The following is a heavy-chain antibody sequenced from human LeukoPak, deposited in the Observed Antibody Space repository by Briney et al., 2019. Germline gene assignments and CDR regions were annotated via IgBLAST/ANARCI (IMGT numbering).Heavy chain of an antibody. CDR1: GYTFTSFG. Sequence: ASVKVSCKASGYTFTSFGISWVRQAPGQGLEWMGWIGAYNGNTKSGQKLQGRVTMTTDTSTSTAYMELRSLRSDDAAVYYCARDQMNIAAAGAYFDYWGQGTLVTVSS. CDR3: ARDQMNIAAAGAYFDY. J-gene: IGHJ4*02. CDR2: IGAYNGNT. V-gene: IGHV1-18*01. D-gene: IGHD6-13*01.